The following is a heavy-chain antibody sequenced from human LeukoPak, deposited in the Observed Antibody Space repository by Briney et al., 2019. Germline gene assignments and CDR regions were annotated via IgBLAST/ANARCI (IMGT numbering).Heavy chain of an antibody. Sequence: GGSLRLSCAASGFTFSSYWMSWVRQAPGKGLEWVSAISGSGGSTYYADSVKGRFTISRDNSKNTLYLQINSLRAEDTAVYYCAKTYSGSYREYFQHWGQGTLVTVSS. D-gene: IGHD1-26*01. CDR1: GFTFSSYW. J-gene: IGHJ1*01. CDR2: ISGSGGST. CDR3: AKTYSGSYREYFQH. V-gene: IGHV3-23*01.